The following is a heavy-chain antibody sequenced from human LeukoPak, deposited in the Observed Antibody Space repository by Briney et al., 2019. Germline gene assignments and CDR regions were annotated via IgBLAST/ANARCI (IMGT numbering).Heavy chain of an antibody. Sequence: SVKLSCNASGGTFSSYANSWVRQPPGQGLEWKGRIIPILGIANYAQKFQGRVTITADKSTSTAYMELSSLRSEDTAVYYCARGGARCSGGSCPPYFDYWGQGTLVTVSS. CDR1: GGTFSSYA. D-gene: IGHD2-15*01. J-gene: IGHJ4*02. CDR3: ARGGARCSGGSCPPYFDY. CDR2: IIPILGIA. V-gene: IGHV1-69*04.